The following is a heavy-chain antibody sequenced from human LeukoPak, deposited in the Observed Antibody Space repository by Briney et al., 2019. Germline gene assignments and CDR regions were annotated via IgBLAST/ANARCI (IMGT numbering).Heavy chain of an antibody. V-gene: IGHV3-30*07. CDR3: ARNAYSSSLFDY. Sequence: FYADSVKGRFTISRDNSKNTLYLQMNSLRAEDTAVYYCARNAYSSSLFDYWGQGTLVTVSS. J-gene: IGHJ4*02. D-gene: IGHD6-6*01.